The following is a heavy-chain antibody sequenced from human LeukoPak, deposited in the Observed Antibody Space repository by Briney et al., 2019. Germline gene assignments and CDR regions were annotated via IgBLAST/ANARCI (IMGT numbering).Heavy chain of an antibody. Sequence: PGGSLRLSCAASGFTFSSYGMHWVRQAPGKGLEWVAFIRYDGSNKYYADSVKGRFTISRDNSKSTLYLQMNSLRAEDTAVYYCAKEQDTAMAIDYWGQGTLVTVSS. CDR1: GFTFSSYG. V-gene: IGHV3-30*02. J-gene: IGHJ4*02. CDR3: AKEQDTAMAIDY. CDR2: IRYDGSNK. D-gene: IGHD5-18*01.